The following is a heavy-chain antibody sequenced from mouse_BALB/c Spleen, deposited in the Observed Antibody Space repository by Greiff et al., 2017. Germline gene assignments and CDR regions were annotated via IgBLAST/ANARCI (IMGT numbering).Heavy chain of an antibody. CDR2: ISYDGSN. D-gene: IGHD2-10*01. V-gene: IGHV3-6*01. J-gene: IGHJ4*01. Sequence: ESGPGLVKPSQSLSLTCSVTGYSITSGYYWNWIRQFPGNKLEWMGYISYDGSNNYNPSLKNRISITRDTSKNQFFLQLNSVTTEDTATYYCARRAYYGKFYAMDYWGQGTSVTVSS. CDR1: GYSITSGYY. CDR3: ARRAYYGKFYAMDY.